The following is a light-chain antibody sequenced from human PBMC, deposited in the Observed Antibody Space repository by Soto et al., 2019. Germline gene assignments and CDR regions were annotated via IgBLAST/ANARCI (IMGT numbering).Light chain of an antibody. J-gene: IGKJ1*01. CDR2: KAS. Sequence: DIQMTQSPSTLSASVGDRVTITCRASESISDWLAWYQQKPGKTPKLLIHKASSLESGAPSRFSGSGSGTEFTLTISSLQPDDFATYYCQQYKRYETFGQGTKVDIK. CDR3: QQYKRYET. V-gene: IGKV1-5*03. CDR1: ESISDW.